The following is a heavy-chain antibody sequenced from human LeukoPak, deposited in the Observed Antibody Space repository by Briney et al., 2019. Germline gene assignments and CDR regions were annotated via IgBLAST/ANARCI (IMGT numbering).Heavy chain of an antibody. J-gene: IGHJ4*02. CDR2: ISPRGNT. CDR3: ARGGHSYGTFDS. CDR1: GASMSYNY. Sequence: SETLSLTCNVSGASMSYNYWSWIRQPAGRGLEWLGRISPRGNTYYNPSLNSRVTISLDTSANQFSLKLRSVTAADTAGYYCARGGHSYGTFDSWGRGALVTVSS. D-gene: IGHD1-7*01. V-gene: IGHV4-4*07.